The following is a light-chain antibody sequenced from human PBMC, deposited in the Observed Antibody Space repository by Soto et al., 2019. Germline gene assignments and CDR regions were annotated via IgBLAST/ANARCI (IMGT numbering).Light chain of an antibody. V-gene: IGKV1-39*01. CDR3: QQSSSSPFT. J-gene: IGKJ3*01. CDR1: QSFSRY. Sequence: DIHMTQSPSSLSASIGDRVSITCRASQSFSRYLNWYQQKPGKAPQLLIYIASNLEGGVPSRFSGTGSGTDFTLTISSLQPEDFATYYCQQSSSSPFTFGPGTKVDIK. CDR2: IAS.